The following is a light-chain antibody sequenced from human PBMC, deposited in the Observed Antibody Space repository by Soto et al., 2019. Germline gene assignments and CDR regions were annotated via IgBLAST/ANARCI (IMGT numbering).Light chain of an antibody. CDR1: SSEVGSYDY. J-gene: IGLJ1*01. Sequence: QSALTPPASLSGSPGQAIPISCTGTSSEVGSYDYVSWYQQHPDKAPKLMIYEVTQRPSGVSNRFSGSKSGNTASLTISGLQAEDEADYYCSSHTSVNTRVFGTGTKVTVL. CDR2: EVT. CDR3: SSHTSVNTRV. V-gene: IGLV2-14*01.